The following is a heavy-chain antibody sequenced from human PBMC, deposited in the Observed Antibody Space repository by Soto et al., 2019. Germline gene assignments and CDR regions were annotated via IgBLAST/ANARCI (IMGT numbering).Heavy chain of an antibody. V-gene: IGHV4-34*01. CDR3: ARGGSSGWYGGGDWFDP. CDR1: GGSFSGYY. J-gene: IGHJ5*02. CDR2: INHSGST. D-gene: IGHD6-19*01. Sequence: PSETLSLTCAVYGGSFSGYYWSWIRQPPGKGLEWIGEINHSGSTNYNPSLKSRVTISVDTSKNQFSLKLSSVTAVDTAVYYCARGGSSGWYGGGDWFDPWGQGTLVTVSS.